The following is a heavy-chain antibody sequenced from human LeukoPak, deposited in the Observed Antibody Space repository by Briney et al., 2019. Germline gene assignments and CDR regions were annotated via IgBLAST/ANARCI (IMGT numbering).Heavy chain of an antibody. CDR2: ITYDGSNK. Sequence: GGSLRLSCAASGFTVSSNDMSWVRQAPGKGLEWVAVITYDGSNKYYADSVKGRFTISRDNSKNTLYLQMDSLRAEDTAVYYCARDRVGATDYFDYWGQGTLVTVSS. CDR1: GFTVSSND. J-gene: IGHJ4*02. V-gene: IGHV3-30-3*01. D-gene: IGHD1-26*01. CDR3: ARDRVGATDYFDY.